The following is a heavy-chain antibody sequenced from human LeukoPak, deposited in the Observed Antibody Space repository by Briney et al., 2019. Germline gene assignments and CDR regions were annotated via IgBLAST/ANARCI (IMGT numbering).Heavy chain of an antibody. Sequence: GGSLRLSCSASGFTFSGYAMSWVRQAPGKGLEWVSTISGSGSSTYLADSVKGRFTISRDNSKNTLYLQMNSLRAEDTAVYYCARRAGAYTHPYDYWGQGTLVTVS. J-gene: IGHJ4*02. CDR2: ISGSGSST. CDR3: ARRAGAYTHPYDY. V-gene: IGHV3-23*01. D-gene: IGHD3-16*01. CDR1: GFTFSGYA.